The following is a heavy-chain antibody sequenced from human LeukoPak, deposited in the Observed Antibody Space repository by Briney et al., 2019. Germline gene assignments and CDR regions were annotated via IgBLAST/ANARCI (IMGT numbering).Heavy chain of an antibody. CDR3: ARGGWSRGWFDP. Sequence: GGSLRLSCAASGFKFRDYYMGWIRQAPGKGLEWISYITMSGSVIQYSSSVKGRFTTSRDNARNSLYLQMNSLRADDTAVYYCARGGWSRGWFDPWGQGTLVTVSS. CDR2: ITMSGSVI. CDR1: GFKFRDYY. V-gene: IGHV3-11*01. D-gene: IGHD6-19*01. J-gene: IGHJ5*02.